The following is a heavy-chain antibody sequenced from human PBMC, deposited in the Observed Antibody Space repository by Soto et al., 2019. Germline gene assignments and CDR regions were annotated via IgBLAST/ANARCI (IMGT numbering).Heavy chain of an antibody. CDR3: ARGVSAGVDY. CDR2: MQPSTGRT. J-gene: IGHJ4*02. D-gene: IGHD1-26*01. Sequence: SVKVSCQASGYSFTSLDINWVRQTAGQGLEWMGWMQPSTGRTGYAQKFQGRVTMTRDTSINTAYMELTTLTSDDTAFYYCARGVSAGVDYWGQGTLVTVSS. CDR1: GYSFTSLD. V-gene: IGHV1-8*01.